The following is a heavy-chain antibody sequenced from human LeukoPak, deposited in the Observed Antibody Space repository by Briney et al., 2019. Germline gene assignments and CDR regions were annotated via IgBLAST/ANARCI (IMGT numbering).Heavy chain of an antibody. CDR1: GGSFSGYY. Sequence: SETLSLTCAVYGGSFSGYYWTWIRQPPGKGLEWIGEINHSGSSDYNPSLKSRVTISVDTSKNQFTLKLTSVTAADTAVYYCARSYNRVVLLYYWGQGTLVTVSS. J-gene: IGHJ4*02. CDR2: INHSGSS. CDR3: ARSYNRVVLLYY. D-gene: IGHD3-10*01. V-gene: IGHV4-34*01.